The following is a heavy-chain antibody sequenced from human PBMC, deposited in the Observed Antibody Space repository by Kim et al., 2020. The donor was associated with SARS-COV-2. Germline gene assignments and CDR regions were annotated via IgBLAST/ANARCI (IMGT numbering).Heavy chain of an antibody. CDR1: GFTFDDYT. D-gene: IGHD6-25*01. Sequence: GGSLRLSCAASGFTFDDYTMHWVRQAPGKGLEWVSLISWDGGSTYYADSVKGRFTISRDNSKNSLYLQMNSLRTGDTALYYCAKDIRIAAGYFDYWGQGTLVTVSS. V-gene: IGHV3-43*01. CDR3: AKDIRIAAGYFDY. CDR2: ISWDGGST. J-gene: IGHJ4*02.